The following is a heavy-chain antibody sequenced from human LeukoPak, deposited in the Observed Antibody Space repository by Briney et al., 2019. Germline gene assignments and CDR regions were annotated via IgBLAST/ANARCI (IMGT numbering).Heavy chain of an antibody. D-gene: IGHD4-11*01. V-gene: IGHV3-15*01. J-gene: IGHJ4*02. CDR2: IKRQSDGGTT. CDR1: GFTFTNAR. Sequence: AGSLRLSCAASGFTFTNARMSWVRQAPGKGLEWVGRIKRQSDGGTTDYAAPVKGRFTISRDDSKNTLYLQMDSLKTEDTAVYYCTTDYPRDSTGYWGQGTLVTVSS. CDR3: TTDYPRDSTGY.